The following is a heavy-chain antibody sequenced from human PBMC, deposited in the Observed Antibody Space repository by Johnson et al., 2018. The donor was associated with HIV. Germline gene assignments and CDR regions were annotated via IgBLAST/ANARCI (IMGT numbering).Heavy chain of an antibody. V-gene: IGHV3-30-3*01. J-gene: IGHJ3*02. Sequence: QEQLVESGGGVVQPGRSLRLYCAASGFTFSSYAMHWVRQAPGKGLEWVAVISYDGSNKYYADSVTGRFTISRDNSKNTLYLQMNSLRAEDTAVYYCARVLTTRGAFDIWGQGTMVTVSS. CDR3: ARVLTTRGAFDI. CDR1: GFTFSSYA. CDR2: ISYDGSNK. D-gene: IGHD3-9*01.